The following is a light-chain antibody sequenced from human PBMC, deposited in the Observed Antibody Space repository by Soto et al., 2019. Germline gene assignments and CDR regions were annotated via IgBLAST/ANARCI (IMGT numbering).Light chain of an antibody. Sequence: EIVLTQSPATLSLSPGERATLSCRASQSVSSYLAWYQQKPGQTPRLLIYDASNRATCIPARFSGSGSSTDFTLTISNLEPEDVTVYYSQPSITRHLPFGGGTKLEIK. CDR2: DAS. CDR1: QSVSSY. CDR3: QPSITRHLP. J-gene: IGKJ4*01. V-gene: IGKV3-11*01.